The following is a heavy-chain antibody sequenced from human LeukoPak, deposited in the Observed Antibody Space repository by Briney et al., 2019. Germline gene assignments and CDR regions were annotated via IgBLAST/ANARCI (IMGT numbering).Heavy chain of an antibody. CDR1: GGSISSGGYY. CDR3: ARTSYYDILTGYPRYGMDV. V-gene: IGHV4-31*03. Sequence: PSETLSLTCTVSGGSISSGGYYWSWIRQHPGKGLEWIGYIYYSGSTYYNPSLKSRVTISVDTSKNQFSLKLSSVTAADTAVYYCARTSYYDILTGYPRYGMDVWGQGTTATVSS. D-gene: IGHD3-9*01. CDR2: IYYSGST. J-gene: IGHJ6*02.